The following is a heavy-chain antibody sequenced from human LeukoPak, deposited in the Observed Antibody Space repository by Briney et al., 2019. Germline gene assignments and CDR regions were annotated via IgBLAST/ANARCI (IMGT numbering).Heavy chain of an antibody. V-gene: IGHV3-48*03. CDR1: GFTFSSYE. CDR3: AKDIFYWN. CDR2: ISSSGSTI. Sequence: GGSLRLSCAASGFTFSSYEMNWVRQAPGKGLEWVSYISSSGSTIYYADSVKGRFTISRDNSKNTLYLQMNSLRTEDTAVYYCAKDIFYWNWGQGTLVTVSS. J-gene: IGHJ4*02. D-gene: IGHD3-9*01.